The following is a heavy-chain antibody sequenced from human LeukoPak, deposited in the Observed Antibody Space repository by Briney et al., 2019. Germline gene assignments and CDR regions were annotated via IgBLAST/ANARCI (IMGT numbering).Heavy chain of an antibody. Sequence: GGSLRLSCAASGFTFSDHFLDWVRQAPGKGLEWVGRTRNKANSYLTEYAVSVKGRFTISRDDSKNSLYLQMSSLKTDDTAMYYCASIRGTFGYWGQGTLVTVSS. CDR2: TRNKANSYLT. J-gene: IGHJ4*02. D-gene: IGHD1-26*01. V-gene: IGHV3-72*01. CDR1: GFTFSDHF. CDR3: ASIRGTFGY.